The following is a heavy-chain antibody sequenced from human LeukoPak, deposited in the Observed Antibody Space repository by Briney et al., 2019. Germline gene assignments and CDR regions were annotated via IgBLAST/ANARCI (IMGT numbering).Heavy chain of an antibody. J-gene: IGHJ4*02. V-gene: IGHV1-69*04. CDR2: IIPILGIA. Sequence: SVKVSCKASGGTFSSYAISWVRQAPGQGLEWMGRIIPILGIANYAQKFQGRVTITADKSTSTAYMELSSLRSEDTAVYYCARVSYSSGWYPLLAFWGQGTLVTVSS. D-gene: IGHD6-19*01. CDR3: ARVSYSSGWYPLLAF. CDR1: GGTFSSYA.